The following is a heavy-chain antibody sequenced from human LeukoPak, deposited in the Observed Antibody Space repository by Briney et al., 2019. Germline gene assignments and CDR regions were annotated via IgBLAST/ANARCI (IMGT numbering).Heavy chain of an antibody. CDR2: TSYDGSNK. CDR1: GFTFSSYA. Sequence: GGSLRLSCAASGFTFSSYAMHWVRQAPGKGLEWVAVTSYDGSNKYYADSVKGRFTISRDNSKNTLYLQMNSLRAEDTAVYYCARDLWVRGVILNHYYYYYGMDVWGQGTTVTVSS. D-gene: IGHD3-10*01. V-gene: IGHV3-30*04. CDR3: ARDLWVRGVILNHYYYYYGMDV. J-gene: IGHJ6*02.